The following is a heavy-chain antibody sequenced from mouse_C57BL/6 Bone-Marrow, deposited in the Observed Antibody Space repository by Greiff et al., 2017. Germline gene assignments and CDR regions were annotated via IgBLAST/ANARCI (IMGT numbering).Heavy chain of an antibody. CDR3: ARGNWDRFDY. D-gene: IGHD4-1*01. CDR2: IWSGGST. V-gene: IGHV2-2*01. Sequence: QVQLKQSGPGLVQPSQSLSITCTVSGFSLTSYGVHWVRQSPGKGLEWLGVIWSGGSTDYNAAFISRLSISKDNSKSQVFFKMNSLQADDTAIYYCARGNWDRFDYWGQGTTLTVSS. CDR1: GFSLTSYG. J-gene: IGHJ2*01.